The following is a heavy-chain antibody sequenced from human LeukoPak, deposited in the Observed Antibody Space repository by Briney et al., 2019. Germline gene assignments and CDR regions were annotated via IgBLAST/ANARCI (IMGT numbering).Heavy chain of an antibody. CDR1: GGSISSSIYY. CDR2: IYYSGNT. V-gene: IGHV4-39*01. CDR3: ASYYYDSSGYWSFQH. Sequence: PSETLSLTCTVSGGSISSSIYYWGWIRQPPGKGLEWIGSIYYSGNTYYNPSLKSRVTISVDTSKNQFSLKLSSVTAADTAVYYCASYYYDSSGYWSFQHWGQGTLVTVSS. D-gene: IGHD3-22*01. J-gene: IGHJ1*01.